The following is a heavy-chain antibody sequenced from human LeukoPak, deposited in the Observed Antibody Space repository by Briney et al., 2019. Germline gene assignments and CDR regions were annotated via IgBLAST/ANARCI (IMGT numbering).Heavy chain of an antibody. CDR2: LRGDGET. V-gene: IGHV3-23*01. D-gene: IGHD3-16*01. J-gene: IGHJ4*02. Sequence: PGGSLRLSCVASGFIFRDYAMSWVRQTPAGGLEWVSSLRGDGETFYTDSVKGRFTLSRDHSRNTVYLQLSNLRVEDTAAYYCAKASWVSSADAVLWGQGTLVTVS. CDR3: AKASWVSSADAVL. CDR1: GFIFRDYA.